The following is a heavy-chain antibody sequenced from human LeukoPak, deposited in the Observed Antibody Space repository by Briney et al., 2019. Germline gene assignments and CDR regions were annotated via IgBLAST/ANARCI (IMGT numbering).Heavy chain of an antibody. V-gene: IGHV4-61*02. Sequence: SQTLSLTCTVSGGSISSGSYYWSWIRQPAGKGLEWIGRIYTSGSTNYNPSLKSRVTISVDTSKNQFSLKLSSVTAADTAVYYCATTTVTTAIIDYWGQGTLVTVSS. CDR2: IYTSGST. CDR1: GGSISSGSYY. CDR3: ATTTVTTAIIDY. D-gene: IGHD4-17*01. J-gene: IGHJ4*02.